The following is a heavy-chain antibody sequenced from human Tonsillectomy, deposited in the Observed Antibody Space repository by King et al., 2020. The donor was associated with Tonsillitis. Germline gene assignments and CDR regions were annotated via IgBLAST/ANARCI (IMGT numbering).Heavy chain of an antibody. J-gene: IGHJ4*02. V-gene: IGHV1-18*01. CDR3: ARDWPSNPNCLDY. Sequence: VQLVQSGPEMKRPGASVKVSCKTSGYSFSTYGISWVRQAPGQGLEWVGWISCYNGYAVYAQKFQGRVTMTTDTSTHTVYMELKSLKNDDTAVYYCARDWPSNPNCLDYWGQGTLVTVSS. D-gene: IGHD1-1*01. CDR1: GYSFSTYG. CDR2: ISCYNGYA.